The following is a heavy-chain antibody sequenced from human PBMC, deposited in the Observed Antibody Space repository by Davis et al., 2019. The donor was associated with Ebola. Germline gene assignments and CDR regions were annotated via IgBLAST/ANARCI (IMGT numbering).Heavy chain of an antibody. J-gene: IGHJ6*02. CDR2: IDPSDSYT. CDR3: ASFSVAGLYYYYYYGMDV. CDR1: GYSFTSYW. V-gene: IGHV5-10-1*01. D-gene: IGHD6-19*01. Sequence: GESLKISCKGSGYSFTSYWIGWVRQMPGKGLEWMGRIDPSDSYTNYSPSFQGHVTISADKSIGTAYLQWSSLKASDTAMYYCASFSVAGLYYYYYYGMDVWGQGTTVTVSS.